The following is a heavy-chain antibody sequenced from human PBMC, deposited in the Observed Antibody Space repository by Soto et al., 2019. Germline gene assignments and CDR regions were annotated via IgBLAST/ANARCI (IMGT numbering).Heavy chain of an antibody. CDR2: MNPNSGNT. J-gene: IGHJ6*03. CDR1: GYTFTSYD. V-gene: IGHV1-8*01. CDR3: ARGELAAAGFYYYYMDV. D-gene: IGHD6-13*01. Sequence: GASVKVSCKASGYTFTSYDINWVRQATGQGLEWMGWMNPNSGNTGCAQKFQGRVTMTRNTSISTAYMELSSLRSEDTAVYYCARGELAAAGFYYYYMDVWGKGTTVTVSS.